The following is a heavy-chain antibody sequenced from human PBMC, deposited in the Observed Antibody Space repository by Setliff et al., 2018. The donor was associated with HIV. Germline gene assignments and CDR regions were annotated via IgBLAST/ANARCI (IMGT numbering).Heavy chain of an antibody. J-gene: IGHJ3*01. Sequence: SETLSLTCTVSGGSISNYYWTWIRQPPGKGLEWIASIQYSDSSHYNPSLQSRVTISLDTSTKQFSLYPSLVNETDTAVYYCARSGYSSGFYWVFGAFGVWGQGEMVTVSS. CDR1: GGSISNYY. CDR2: IQYSDSS. CDR3: ARSGYSSGFYWVFGAFGV. V-gene: IGHV4-59*01. D-gene: IGHD3-22*01.